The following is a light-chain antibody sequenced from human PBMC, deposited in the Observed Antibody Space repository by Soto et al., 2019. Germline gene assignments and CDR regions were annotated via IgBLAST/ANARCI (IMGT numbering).Light chain of an antibody. Sequence: EIVMTQSPATLSVSPGERATLSCRASQSVGYNLAWYQQEPGQAPRLLMYGATTRATCVSVSFTGSGSGKEFTLTISSLQSEDFAVYYCQQYDNWPFTFGGGTRVDFK. J-gene: IGKJ4*01. CDR1: QSVGYN. CDR2: GAT. V-gene: IGKV3-15*01. CDR3: QQYDNWPFT.